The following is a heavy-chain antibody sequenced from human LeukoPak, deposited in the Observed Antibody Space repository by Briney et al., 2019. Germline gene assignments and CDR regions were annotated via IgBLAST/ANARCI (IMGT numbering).Heavy chain of an antibody. CDR2: IYHGGTT. Sequence: SGTLSLTCAVSGGSISSSNWWSWVRQPPGKGLEWIGEIYHGGTTNYNPSLKSRVTISVDKSKNQFSLNLTSVTAADTAVYYCATNSGSGSYFDYWGQGTLVTVSS. D-gene: IGHD3-10*01. V-gene: IGHV4-4*02. CDR3: ATNSGSGSYFDY. CDR1: GGSISSSNW. J-gene: IGHJ4*02.